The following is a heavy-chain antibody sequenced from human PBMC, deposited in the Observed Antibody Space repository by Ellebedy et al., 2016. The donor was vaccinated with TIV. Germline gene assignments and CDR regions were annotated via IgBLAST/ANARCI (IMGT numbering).Heavy chain of an antibody. J-gene: IGHJ4*01. V-gene: IGHV3-23*01. CDR1: GFTFSNYA. CDR3: ARDSRRRISWDNDY. CDR2: ITGEAT. D-gene: IGHD1-26*01. Sequence: GESLKISCATSGFTFSNYAMCWVRQAPGKGLEWVPTITGEATNYADSVRGRFTVSIDNAKNTVYLQMSSLRAEDTAVYYCARDSRRRISWDNDYWGRGTLVTVSS.